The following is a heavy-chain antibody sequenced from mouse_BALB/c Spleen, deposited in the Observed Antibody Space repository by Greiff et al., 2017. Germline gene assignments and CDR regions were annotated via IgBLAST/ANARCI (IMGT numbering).Heavy chain of an antibody. CDR2: IYPGSGNT. V-gene: IGHV1-84*02. J-gene: IGHJ3*01. CDR3: ARAPFYRYDVGTPWFAY. D-gene: IGHD2-14*01. CDR1: GYTFTDYY. Sequence: VQLQQSGPELVKPGASVKISCKASGYTFTDYYINWVKQKPGQGLEWIGWIYPGSGNTKYNEKFKGKATLTVDTSSSTAYMQLSSLTSEDTAVYFCARAPFYRYDVGTPWFAYWGQGTLVTVSA.